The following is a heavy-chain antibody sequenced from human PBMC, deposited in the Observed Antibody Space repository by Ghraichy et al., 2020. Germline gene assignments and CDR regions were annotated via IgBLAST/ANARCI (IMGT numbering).Heavy chain of an antibody. D-gene: IGHD2-15*01. V-gene: IGHV1-18*04. CDR3: ARDSGDCSGGSCYPYYYYGMDV. CDR1: GYTFTSYG. CDR2: ISAYNGNT. J-gene: IGHJ6*02. Sequence: ASVKVSCKASGYTFTSYGISWVRQAPGQGLEWMGWISAYNGNTNYAQKLQGRVTMTTDTSTSTAYMELRSLRSDDTAVYYCARDSGDCSGGSCYPYYYYGMDVWGQGTTVTVSS.